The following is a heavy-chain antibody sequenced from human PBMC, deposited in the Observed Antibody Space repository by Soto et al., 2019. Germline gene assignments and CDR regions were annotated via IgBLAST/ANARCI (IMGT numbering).Heavy chain of an antibody. CDR1: GFTFRNYA. Sequence: GGSLRLSCAASGFTFRNYAMSWVRQAPGKGLEWVSGLSGSAGSTSYADYVKGRFTISRDNSKNMLYLQMYSLRDEDTALYYCARKGVVAASHDAFDIWGQGTMVTVSS. J-gene: IGHJ3*02. CDR3: ARKGVVAASHDAFDI. CDR2: LSGSAGST. V-gene: IGHV3-23*01. D-gene: IGHD2-15*01.